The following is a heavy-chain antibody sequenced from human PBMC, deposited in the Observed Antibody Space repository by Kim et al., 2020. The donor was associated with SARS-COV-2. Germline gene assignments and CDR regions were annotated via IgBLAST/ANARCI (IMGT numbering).Heavy chain of an antibody. D-gene: IGHD2-2*02. J-gene: IGHJ5*02. V-gene: IGHV3-74*01. Sequence: GGSLRLSCAASGFTFSSYWMHWVRQAPGKGLVWVSRINSDGSSTSYADSVKGRFTISRDNAKNTLYLQMNSLRAEDTAVYYCARADCSSTSCYRGTWFDPWGQGTLVTVSS. CDR2: INSDGSST. CDR3: ARADCSSTSCYRGTWFDP. CDR1: GFTFSSYW.